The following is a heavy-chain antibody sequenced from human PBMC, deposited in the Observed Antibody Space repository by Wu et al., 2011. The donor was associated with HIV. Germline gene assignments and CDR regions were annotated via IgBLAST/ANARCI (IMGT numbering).Heavy chain of an antibody. D-gene: IGHD5-12*01. CDR3: ARGLGDGIVATYGRYDY. V-gene: IGHV1-8*02. CDR1: GYTFTSYD. J-gene: IGHJ4*02. Sequence: QVQLVQSGAEVKKPGASVKVSCKASGYTFTSYDINWVRQATGQGLEWMGWMNPNSGNTGYAQKFQGRVTMTRNTSISTAYMELSSLRSEDTAVYYCARGLGDGIVATYGRYDYWGQGTLVTVSS. CDR2: MNPNSGNT.